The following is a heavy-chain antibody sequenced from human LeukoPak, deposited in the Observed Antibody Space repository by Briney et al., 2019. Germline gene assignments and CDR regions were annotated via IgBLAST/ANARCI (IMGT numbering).Heavy chain of an antibody. CDR3: AELGITVIGGV. J-gene: IGHJ6*04. D-gene: IGHD3-10*02. CDR2: ISSSGSTI. Sequence: GGSLRLSCAASGFTFSSYEMNWVRQAPGKGLEWISYISSSGSTIYYADSVKGRFTISRDNAKNSLYLQMNSLRAEDTAVYYCAELGITVIGGVWGKGTTVTISS. CDR1: GFTFSSYE. V-gene: IGHV3-48*03.